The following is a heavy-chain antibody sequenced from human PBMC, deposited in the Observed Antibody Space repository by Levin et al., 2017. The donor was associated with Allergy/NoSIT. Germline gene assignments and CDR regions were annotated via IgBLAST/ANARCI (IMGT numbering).Heavy chain of an antibody. CDR2: IYHSGST. J-gene: IGHJ6*02. Sequence: SETLSLTCAVSGGSISSGGYSWSWIRQPPGKGLEWIGYIYHSGSTYYNPSLKSRVTISVDRSKNQFSLKLSSVTAADTAVYYCARGDPVQHGYGMDVWGQGTTVTVSS. CDR3: ARGDPVQHGYGMDV. CDR1: GGSISSGGYS. V-gene: IGHV4-30-2*01.